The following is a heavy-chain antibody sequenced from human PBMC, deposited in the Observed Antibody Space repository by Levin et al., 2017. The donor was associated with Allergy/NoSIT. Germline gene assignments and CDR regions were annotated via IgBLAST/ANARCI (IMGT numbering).Heavy chain of an antibody. CDR1: GGAISIFY. D-gene: IGHD1-1*01. CDR2: ITESGRT. V-gene: IGHV4-59*01. Sequence: SSETLSLTCTLSGGAISIFYWNWIRQPPGKGLEWLGYITESGRTSYNPSLKSRLTVSLDTSKNQFSLHLSSMTAADTALYYCARDTGGFAFDLWGQGTLVTVSS. J-gene: IGHJ3*01. CDR3: ARDTGGFAFDL.